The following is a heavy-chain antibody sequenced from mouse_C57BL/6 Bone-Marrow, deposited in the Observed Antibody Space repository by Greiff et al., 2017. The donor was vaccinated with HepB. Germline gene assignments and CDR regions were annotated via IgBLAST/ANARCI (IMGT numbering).Heavy chain of an antibody. CDR1: GYTFTSYW. CDR3: ARWGTTVDWYFDV. Sequence: QVQLQQPGAELVRPGSSVKLSCKASGYTFTSYWMHWVKQRPIQGLEWIGNIDPSDSETHYNQKFKDKDTLTVDKSSSTAYMQLSILTSEDSAVYYCARWGTTVDWYFDVWGTGTTVTVSS. CDR2: IDPSDSET. D-gene: IGHD1-1*01. J-gene: IGHJ1*03. V-gene: IGHV1-52*01.